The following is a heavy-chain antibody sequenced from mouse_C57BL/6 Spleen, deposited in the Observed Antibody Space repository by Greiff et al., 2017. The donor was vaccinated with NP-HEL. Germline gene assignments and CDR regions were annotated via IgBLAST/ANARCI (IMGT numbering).Heavy chain of an antibody. CDR3: ARWGGSRNYCDY. J-gene: IGHJ2*01. Sequence: VQLQQPGTELVKPGASVKLSCKASGYTFTSYWMHWVKQRPGQGLEWIGNINPSNGGTNYNEKFKSKATLTVDKASSTAYMQLSSLTAEDSGVYEGARWGGSRNYCDYWGQGTTLTVSS. V-gene: IGHV1-53*01. D-gene: IGHD1-1*02. CDR2: INPSNGGT. CDR1: GYTFTSYW.